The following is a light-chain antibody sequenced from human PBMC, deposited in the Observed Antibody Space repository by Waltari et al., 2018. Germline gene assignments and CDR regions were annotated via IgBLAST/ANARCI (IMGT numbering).Light chain of an antibody. V-gene: IGLV2-14*03. CDR3: SSYTSSSTLWV. Sequence: QSALTQPASVSGSPGQSITISCTGTSSDVGGYNYVSWYQQHPGKAPTRMISDVSNRPSGVSNRFSGSKSGNTASLTISGLQAEDGADYYCSSYTSSSTLWVFGGGTKLTVL. J-gene: IGLJ3*02. CDR1: SSDVGGYNY. CDR2: DVS.